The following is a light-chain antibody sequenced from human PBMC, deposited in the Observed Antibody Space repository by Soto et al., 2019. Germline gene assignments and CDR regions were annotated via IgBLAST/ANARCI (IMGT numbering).Light chain of an antibody. Sequence: EIVMTQSPSTLSVSPGERATLSCRASQSVSSNLAWYQQKPGQAPRLLIYGASNRATGIPDRFSGSGSGTDFTLTISRLEPGDFAVYYCQQYGRSGTFGQGTKVDIK. V-gene: IGKV3-20*01. J-gene: IGKJ1*01. CDR2: GAS. CDR3: QQYGRSGT. CDR1: QSVSSN.